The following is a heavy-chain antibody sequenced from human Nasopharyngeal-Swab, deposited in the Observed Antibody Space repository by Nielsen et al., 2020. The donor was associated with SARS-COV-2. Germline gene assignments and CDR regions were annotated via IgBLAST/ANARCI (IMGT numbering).Heavy chain of an antibody. CDR2: ISYEGSKK. V-gene: IGHV3-30*18. CDR3: AKANQFFWFGQFRNDAFDI. CDR1: GGSISSGG. Sequence: LSLTCTVSGGSISSGGYYWSWVRQAPGKGLEWVAVISYEGSKKYYADFVKGRFTISRDSFKNTLYLQMDTLRPEDTAVYYCAKANQFFWFGQFRNDAFDIWGQGTMVTVSS. J-gene: IGHJ3*02. D-gene: IGHD3-10*01.